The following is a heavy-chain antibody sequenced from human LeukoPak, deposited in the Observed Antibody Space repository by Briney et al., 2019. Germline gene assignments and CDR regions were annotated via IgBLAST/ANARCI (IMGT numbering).Heavy chain of an antibody. CDR2: IIPTSGTA. V-gene: IGHV1-69*13. CDR1: GGAFSSYA. D-gene: IGHD4-17*01. CDR3: ARSKSSDYGDRYFFDY. Sequence: SVKVSCKASGGAFSSYAISWVRLAPGQGLEWMGGIIPTSGTANYAQKFQGRVTITADESTNTAYMELSSLRSGDTAVYYCARSKSSDYGDRYFFDYWGQGTLVTVSS. J-gene: IGHJ4*02.